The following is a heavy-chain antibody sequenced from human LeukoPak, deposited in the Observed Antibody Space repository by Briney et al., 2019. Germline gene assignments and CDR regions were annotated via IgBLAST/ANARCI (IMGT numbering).Heavy chain of an antibody. CDR2: IYAGGGT. J-gene: IGHJ4*02. V-gene: IGHV3-66*01. D-gene: IGHD2-21*02. CDR1: GATVSSNH. Sequence: PGGSLRLSCAVSGATVSSNHMSWVRQAPGKGLEWVSAIYAGGGTYYADSVKGRFTLSRDISKNTLYLQLNSLRAEDTAVYYCARVSPEIVVVTGTGAPDYWGQGTLVTVSS. CDR3: ARVSPEIVVVTGTGAPDY.